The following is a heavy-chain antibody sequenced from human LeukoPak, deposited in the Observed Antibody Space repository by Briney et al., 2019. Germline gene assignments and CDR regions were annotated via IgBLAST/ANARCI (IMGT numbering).Heavy chain of an antibody. CDR2: INHSGST. J-gene: IGHJ5*02. CDR1: GGSFSGYY. CDR3: ARENLYYYGSGTLGS. D-gene: IGHD3-10*01. V-gene: IGHV4-34*01. Sequence: SETLSLTCAVYGGSFSGYYWSWIRQPPGKGLEWIGEINHSGSTNYNPSLKSRVTMSVDTSKNQFSLKLSSVTAADTAVYYCARENLYYYGSGTLGSWGQGTLVTVSS.